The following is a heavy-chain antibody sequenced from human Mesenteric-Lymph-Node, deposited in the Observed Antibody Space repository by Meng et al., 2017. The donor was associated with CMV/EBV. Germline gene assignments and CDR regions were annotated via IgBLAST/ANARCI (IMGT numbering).Heavy chain of an antibody. Sequence: SCKASGYNFNTYDINWVRLATGQGLEWMGIINPSAGGTSYAQRFEGRVTMTRDTSTSTVYMELSSLRSADTAVYYCAREAQTNGFDSWGQGTLVTVSS. CDR2: INPSAGGT. D-gene: IGHD4-17*01. CDR3: AREAQTNGFDS. V-gene: IGHV1-46*02. CDR1: GYNFNTYD. J-gene: IGHJ4*02.